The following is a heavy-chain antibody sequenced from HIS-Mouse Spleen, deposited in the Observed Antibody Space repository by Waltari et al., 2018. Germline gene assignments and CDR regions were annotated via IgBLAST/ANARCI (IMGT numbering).Heavy chain of an antibody. J-gene: IGHJ3*02. V-gene: IGHV4-59*01. CDR1: GGSISSYY. CDR3: ARDYCTNGVCYTDAFDI. D-gene: IGHD2-8*01. CDR2: IYYSGST. Sequence: QVQLQESGPGLVKPSETLSLTCTVSGGSISSYYWSWIRQPPGKGLEWIGYIYYSGSTNYKPSLKGRVTISVDTSKNQFSLKLSSVTAADTAVYYCARDYCTNGVCYTDAFDIWGQGTMVTVSS.